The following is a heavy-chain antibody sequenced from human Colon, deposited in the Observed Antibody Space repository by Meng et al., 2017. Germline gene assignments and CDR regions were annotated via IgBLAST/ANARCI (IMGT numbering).Heavy chain of an antibody. Sequence: QVLLVQSGSELNGPGPSVKLPCQSSAYTFTDYAMNWYRRATGQRLEYIGLVNTHTVNPSDGQGFTGSFVFSIDISVSTAYLQITSLQAEDTARYYCVRDWHCCGGTCYSGECDYWGRGTLVTVSS. V-gene: IGHV7-4-1*02. CDR1: AYTFTDYA. CDR3: VRDWHCCGGTCYSGECDY. J-gene: IGHJ4*02. D-gene: IGHD2-21*02. CDR2: VNTHTVNP.